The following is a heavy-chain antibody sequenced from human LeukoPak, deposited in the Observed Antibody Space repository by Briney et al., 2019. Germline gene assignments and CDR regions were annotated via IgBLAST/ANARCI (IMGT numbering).Heavy chain of an antibody. CDR1: GGSFSGYY. J-gene: IGHJ4*02. V-gene: IGHV4-34*01. CDR2: INHSGST. Sequence: SETLSLTCAVYGGSFSGYYWSWIRQPPGKGLEWIGEINHSGSTSYNPSLKSRVTISVDTSKNQFSLKLSSVTAADTAVYYCARGSMYSLAFYTHANENFDYWGQGTLVTVSS. CDR3: ARGSMYSLAFYTHANENFDY. D-gene: IGHD3-3*02.